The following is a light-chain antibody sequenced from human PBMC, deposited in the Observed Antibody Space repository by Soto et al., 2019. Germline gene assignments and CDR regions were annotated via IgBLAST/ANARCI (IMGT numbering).Light chain of an antibody. CDR2: AAS. V-gene: IGKV1-6*01. CDR1: QGIRND. CDR3: LQKYFSPFT. J-gene: IGKJ3*01. Sequence: AIQMTQSPSSLSASVGDRVTITCRASQGIRNDLDWFQQKPGKAPKLLIYAASNLQSGVPARFSGSGSGTDLTLTIRSLQPEDCATYYCLQKYFSPFTFGPGTKVDI.